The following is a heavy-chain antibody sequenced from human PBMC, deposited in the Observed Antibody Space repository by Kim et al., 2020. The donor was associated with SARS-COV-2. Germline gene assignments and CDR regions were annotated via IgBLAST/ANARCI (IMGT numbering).Heavy chain of an antibody. V-gene: IGHV1-69*13. D-gene: IGHD6-13*01. Sequence: SVKVSCKASGGTFSSYAISWVRQAPGQGLEWMGGIIPIFGTANYAQKFQGRVTITADESTSTAYMELSSLRSEDTAVYYCAREALMYSSSWYFDYWGQGTLVTVSS. CDR3: AREALMYSSSWYFDY. CDR2: IIPIFGTA. CDR1: GGTFSSYA. J-gene: IGHJ4*02.